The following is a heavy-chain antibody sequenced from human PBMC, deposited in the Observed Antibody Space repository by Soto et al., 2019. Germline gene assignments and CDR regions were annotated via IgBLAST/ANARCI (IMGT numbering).Heavy chain of an antibody. Sequence: QVQLVRSGAEVKKPGASVKVSCKASGYTFTRYDINWVRQATGQGLEWMGWMNTNSGNTGYAQKFQGRVTMTRKTSLSTAYMELSSLRSEDTAVYYCARIIGWKNWFDPWGQGTLVTVSS. CDR2: MNTNSGNT. J-gene: IGHJ5*02. D-gene: IGHD3-16*02. CDR1: GYTFTRYD. CDR3: ARIIGWKNWFDP. V-gene: IGHV1-8*01.